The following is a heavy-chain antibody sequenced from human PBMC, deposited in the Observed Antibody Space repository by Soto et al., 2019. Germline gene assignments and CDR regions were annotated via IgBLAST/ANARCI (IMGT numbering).Heavy chain of an antibody. D-gene: IGHD7-27*01. CDR3: ARSNPAFDF. Sequence: QVQLVQSGAEVKKPGSSVKVSCKVSGGSFSSYTISWVRQAPGQGLEWMGRINPILGITNYTQKFQGRVTITADRSTTTVYLEVTNVRSDDTAVYYCARSNPAFDFWGQGTLVTVSS. J-gene: IGHJ4*02. CDR1: GGSFSSYT. CDR2: INPILGIT. V-gene: IGHV1-69*02.